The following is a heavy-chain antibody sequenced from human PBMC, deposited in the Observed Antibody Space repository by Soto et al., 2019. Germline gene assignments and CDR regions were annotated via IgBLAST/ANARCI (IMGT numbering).Heavy chain of an antibody. CDR3: ARDKITGLFDY. CDR1: GDSISNSRFY. Sequence: SETLSLTCSVSGDSISNSRFYWAWIRQPPGEGLEWIGSIYHTGNAYYNPSLKSRVTISVDTSKNQFSLKLTSVTAADAALYYCARDKITGLFDYWGQGTLVTVSS. V-gene: IGHV4-39*02. J-gene: IGHJ4*02. D-gene: IGHD2-8*02. CDR2: IYHTGNA.